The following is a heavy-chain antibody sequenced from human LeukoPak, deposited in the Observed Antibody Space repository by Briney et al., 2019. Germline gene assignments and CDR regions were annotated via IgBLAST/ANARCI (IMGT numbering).Heavy chain of an antibody. CDR3: ARSPGGGHDY. CDR2: INSDGSWT. Sequence: AGGSLRLSCAASGFTFSSYGMHWVRHAPGKGLVWVSRINSDGSWTNYADSVKGRFTISRDNAKNTLYLQMNSLRAEDTAVYYCARSPGGGHDYWGQGTLVTVSS. D-gene: IGHD1-26*01. CDR1: GFTFSSYG. V-gene: IGHV3-74*01. J-gene: IGHJ4*02.